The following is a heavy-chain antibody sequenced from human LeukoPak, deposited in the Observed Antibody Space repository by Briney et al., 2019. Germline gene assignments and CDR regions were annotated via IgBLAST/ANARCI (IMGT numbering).Heavy chain of an antibody. CDR1: GGTFSSYA. Sequence: GASVKVSCKASGGTFSSYAISWVRQAPGQGLEWMGWINPNSGGTNYAQKFQGRVTMTRDTSISTAYMELSRLRSDDTAVYYCARDPPRRHPGYYYYYMDVWGKGTTVTVSS. J-gene: IGHJ6*03. CDR2: INPNSGGT. V-gene: IGHV1-2*02. D-gene: IGHD6-6*01. CDR3: ARDPPRRHPGYYYYYMDV.